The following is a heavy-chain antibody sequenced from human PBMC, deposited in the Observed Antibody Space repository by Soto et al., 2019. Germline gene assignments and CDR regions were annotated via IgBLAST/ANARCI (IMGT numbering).Heavy chain of an antibody. CDR2: IYYSGST. CDR1: GGSISSYY. V-gene: IGHV4-59*01. Sequence: SETLSLTCTVSGGSISSYYWSWIRQPPGKGLEWIGYIYYSGSTNYNPSLKSRVTISVDTSKNQFSLKLSSVTAADTAVYYCARGAVRTLNTFDYWGQGTLVTVSS. CDR3: ARGAVRTLNTFDY. J-gene: IGHJ4*02. D-gene: IGHD3-10*01.